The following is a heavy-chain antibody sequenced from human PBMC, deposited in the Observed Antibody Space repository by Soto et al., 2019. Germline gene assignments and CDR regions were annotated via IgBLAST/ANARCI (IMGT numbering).Heavy chain of an antibody. J-gene: IGHJ6*03. Sequence: SETLSLTCTVSGGSISSSSYYWGWIRQPPGKGLEWIGSIYYSGSTYYNPSLKSRVTISVDTSKNQFSLKLSSVTAADTAVYYCARVLLWFGDLGYYYYYMDVWGKGTTVTVSS. V-gene: IGHV4-39*01. CDR2: IYYSGST. CDR1: GGSISSSSYY. D-gene: IGHD3-10*01. CDR3: ARVLLWFGDLGYYYYYMDV.